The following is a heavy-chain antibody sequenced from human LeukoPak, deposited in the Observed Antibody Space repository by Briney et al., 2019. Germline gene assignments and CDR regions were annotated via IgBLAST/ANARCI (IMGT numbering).Heavy chain of an antibody. J-gene: IGHJ4*02. D-gene: IGHD3-22*01. V-gene: IGHV4-4*02. CDR3: ARRSRLKLDY. CDR2: IYHSGST. Sequence: SETLSLTCAVSGGSISSSNWWSWVRQPPGKGLEWIGEIYHSGSTNYNPSLKSRVTISVDTSKNQFSLKLSSVTAADTAVYYCARRSRLKLDYWGQGTLVTVSS. CDR1: GGSISSSNW.